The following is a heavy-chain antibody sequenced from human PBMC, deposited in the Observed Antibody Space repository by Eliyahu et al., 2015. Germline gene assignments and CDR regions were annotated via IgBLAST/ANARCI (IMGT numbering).Heavy chain of an antibody. Sequence: LSCAVSGFTVSTNHITWVRQAPGKGLEWVSTIYGGGSTNYADSVKXRFTISRDNFKNTVYLQTNSLRVEDTAVYYCMGHGGYAYWGQGNLVTVSS. V-gene: IGHV3-66*01. D-gene: IGHD3-22*01. CDR2: IYGGGST. CDR3: MGHGGYAY. J-gene: IGHJ4*02. CDR1: GFTVSTNH.